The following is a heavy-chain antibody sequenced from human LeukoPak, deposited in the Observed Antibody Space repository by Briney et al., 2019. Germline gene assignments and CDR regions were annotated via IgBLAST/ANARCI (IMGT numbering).Heavy chain of an antibody. CDR1: GGSISSSSYY. D-gene: IGHD3-10*01. J-gene: IGHJ3*02. CDR2: IYYSGST. CDR3: ARVGVTLSGAFDI. Sequence: SETLSLTCTVSGGSISSSSYYWGWIRQPPGKGLEWIGSIYYSGSTYYNPSLKSRVTISVDTSKNQFSLKLSSVTAADTAVYYCARVGVTLSGAFDIWGQGTMVTVSS. V-gene: IGHV4-39*07.